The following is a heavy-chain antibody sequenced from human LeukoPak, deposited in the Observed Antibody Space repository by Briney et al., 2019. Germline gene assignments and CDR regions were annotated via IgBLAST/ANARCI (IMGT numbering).Heavy chain of an antibody. V-gene: IGHV3-30*02. CDR3: AKDRSYTFDY. CDR1: GFTFSSYG. D-gene: IGHD1-26*01. CDR2: IRYDGSNK. J-gene: IGHJ4*02. Sequence: PGGSLRLSCAASGFTFSSYGMHWVCQAPGKGLEWVAFIRYDGSNKYYADSVKGRFTISRDNSKNTLYLQMNSLRAEDTAVYYCAKDRSYTFDYWGQGTLATVSS.